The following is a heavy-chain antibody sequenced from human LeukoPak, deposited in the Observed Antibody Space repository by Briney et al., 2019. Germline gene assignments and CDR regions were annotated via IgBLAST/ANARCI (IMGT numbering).Heavy chain of an antibody. CDR1: GGSVSSGSYY. V-gene: IGHV4-61*01. J-gene: IGHJ4*02. CDR3: VREIGDHYDSSGYFDY. D-gene: IGHD3-22*01. Sequence: SETLSLTCTVSGGSVSSGSYYWSWIRQPPGKGLEWIGYIYYSGSTNYNPSLKGRVTISVDTSKNQFSLKLSSVTAADTAVYYCVREIGDHYDSSGYFDYWGQGTLVTVSS. CDR2: IYYSGST.